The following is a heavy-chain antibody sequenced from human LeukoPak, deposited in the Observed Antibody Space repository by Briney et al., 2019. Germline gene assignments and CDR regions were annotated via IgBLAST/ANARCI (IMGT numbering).Heavy chain of an antibody. CDR1: GYTFTGYY. J-gene: IGHJ4*02. CDR3: ARDFSSWPYYFDY. Sequence: ASVKVSCKASGYTFTGYYMHWVRQAPGQGLEWMGWISAYNGNTNYAQKLQGRVTMTTDTSTSTAYMELRSLRSDDTAVYYCARDFSSWPYYFDYWGQGTLVTVSS. CDR2: ISAYNGNT. V-gene: IGHV1-18*04. D-gene: IGHD6-13*01.